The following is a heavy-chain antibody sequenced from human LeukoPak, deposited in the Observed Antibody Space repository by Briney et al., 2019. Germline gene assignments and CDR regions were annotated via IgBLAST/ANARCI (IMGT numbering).Heavy chain of an antibody. D-gene: IGHD3-9*01. J-gene: IGHJ4*02. CDR3: ARVNCDILTGYYNPFGY. V-gene: IGHV1-2*02. CDR1: GYTFTGYY. CDR2: INPNSGGT. Sequence: ASVKVSCKASGYTFTGYYMHWVRQAPGQGLEWMGWINPNSGGTNYAQKFQGRVTMTSDTSISTAYMELSRLRSDDTAVYYCARVNCDILTGYYNPFGYWGQGTLVTVSS.